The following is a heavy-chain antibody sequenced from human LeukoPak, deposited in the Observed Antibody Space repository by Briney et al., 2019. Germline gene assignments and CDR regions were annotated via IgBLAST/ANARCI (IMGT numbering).Heavy chain of an antibody. CDR2: IRYDGSNK. CDR3: VRDGSSWGNFDY. CDR1: GFTVSSNY. D-gene: IGHD7-27*01. V-gene: IGHV3-30*02. Sequence: GGSLRLSCAASGFTVSSNYMSWVRQAPGKGLEWVAFIRYDGSNKYYADSVKGRFTISRDNAKNSLYLQMNSLRAEDTAVYYCVRDGSSWGNFDYWGQGTLVSVSS. J-gene: IGHJ4*02.